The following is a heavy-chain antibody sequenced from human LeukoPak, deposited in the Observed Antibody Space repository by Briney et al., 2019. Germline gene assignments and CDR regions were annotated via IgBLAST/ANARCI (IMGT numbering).Heavy chain of an antibody. CDR1: GFTFSSYG. CDR3: AREEYYYDSSGFDY. J-gene: IGHJ4*02. V-gene: IGHV3-23*01. Sequence: GGSLRLSCAASGFTFSSYGMSWVRQAPGKGLEWVSAISGSGGRTYYADSVKGRFTISRDNSKNTLYLQMNSLRAEDTAVYYCAREEYYYDSSGFDYWGQGTLVTVSS. D-gene: IGHD3-22*01. CDR2: ISGSGGRT.